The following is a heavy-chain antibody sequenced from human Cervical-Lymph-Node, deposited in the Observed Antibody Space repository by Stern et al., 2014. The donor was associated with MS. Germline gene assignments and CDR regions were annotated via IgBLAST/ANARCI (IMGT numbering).Heavy chain of an antibody. J-gene: IGHJ6*02. CDR2: VITIFGTA. D-gene: IGHD2-15*01. Sequence: QVQLLQSGAEVKKPGSSVKGSCKASGGTFSSYAISWVRQAPGQGLEWMGGVITIFGTANYAQKFQGRVTITADESTSTAYMELSSLRSEDTAVYYCARASIVVVVAATHTSDGMDVWGQGTTVTVSS. CDR1: GGTFSSYA. CDR3: ARASIVVVVAATHTSDGMDV. V-gene: IGHV1-69*01.